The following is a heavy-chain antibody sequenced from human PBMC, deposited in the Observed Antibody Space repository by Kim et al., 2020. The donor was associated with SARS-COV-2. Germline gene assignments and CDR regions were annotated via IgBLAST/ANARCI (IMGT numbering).Heavy chain of an antibody. CDR2: INSDGSST. J-gene: IGHJ6*02. CDR3: ARTYGVDV. CDR1: GFTFSTYW. V-gene: IGHV3-74*01. Sequence: GGSLRLSCAASGFTFSTYWMHWFRQSPGKGLVWVSSINSDGSSTRYADSVKGRFTISRDNAKNTLYVQMNSLKAEDTAVYYCARTYGVDVWGQGTTVTVS.